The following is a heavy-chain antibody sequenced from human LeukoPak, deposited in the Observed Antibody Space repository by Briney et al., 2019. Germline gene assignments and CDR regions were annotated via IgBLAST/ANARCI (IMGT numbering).Heavy chain of an antibody. V-gene: IGHV4-39*07. D-gene: IGHD3-10*01. J-gene: IGHJ4*02. CDR2: FSSTGRT. CDR3: ASSFGSIARIDY. CDR1: DGSITSNSYF. Sequence: SETLSLTCIVSDGSITSNSYFWGWIRQPPGKGLEWIGSFSSTGRTYYNPSLKSRVTISVDMSKNHFSLRLTSVTATDTAIYYCASSFGSIARIDYWGQGALVTVSS.